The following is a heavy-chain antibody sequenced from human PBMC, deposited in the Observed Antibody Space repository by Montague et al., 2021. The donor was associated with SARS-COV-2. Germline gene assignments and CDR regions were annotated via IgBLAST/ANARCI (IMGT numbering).Heavy chain of an antibody. J-gene: IGHJ5*02. CDR1: GDSVSSNSAA. Sequence: CAISGDSVSSNSAAWNWIRQSPSRGLEWLGRTYYRSKWYNDYAVSVKSRITINPDTSKNQFSLQLNSVTPEDTAVYYCARDDPYCTNGVCYKGNWFDPWGQGTLVTVSS. CDR2: TYYRSKWYN. D-gene: IGHD2-8*01. CDR3: ARDDPYCTNGVCYKGNWFDP. V-gene: IGHV6-1*01.